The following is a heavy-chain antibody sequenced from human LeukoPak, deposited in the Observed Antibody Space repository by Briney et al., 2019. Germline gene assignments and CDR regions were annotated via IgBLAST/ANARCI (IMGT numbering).Heavy chain of an antibody. J-gene: IGHJ4*02. D-gene: IGHD3-10*01. CDR3: AKVLLWFGEYDN. CDR2: ISGSGDNT. Sequence: GGPLRLPCAASGFPFSSYAMRWVRHAPGKGLEWVSAISGSGDNTYHADSVKGRLTISRDHSKNTLYLQRNSLRAEDTAGYYCAKVLLWFGEYDNWGQGTLVTVSS. CDR1: GFPFSSYA. V-gene: IGHV3-23*01.